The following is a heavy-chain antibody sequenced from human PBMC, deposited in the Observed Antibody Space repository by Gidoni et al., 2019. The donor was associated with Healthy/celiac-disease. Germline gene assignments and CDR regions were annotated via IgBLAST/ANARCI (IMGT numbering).Heavy chain of an antibody. D-gene: IGHD6-19*01. J-gene: IGHJ6*02. CDR2: MNPNSGNT. V-gene: IGHV1-8*01. CDR1: GYTFTSYD. Sequence: QLQLVQSGAEVKKPVASVKVSCNASGYTFTSYDINWVRQATGQGLEWMGWMNPNSGNTGYAQKFQGRVTMTRNTSISTAYMELSSLRSEDTAVYYCANTVAGTHYYYGMDVWGQGTTVTVSS. CDR3: ANTVAGTHYYYGMDV.